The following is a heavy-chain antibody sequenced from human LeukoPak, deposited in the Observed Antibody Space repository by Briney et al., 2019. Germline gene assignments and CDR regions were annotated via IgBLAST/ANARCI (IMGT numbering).Heavy chain of an antibody. J-gene: IGHJ4*02. Sequence: ATVKVSCKASGYTFTGYYIHWVRQAPGQGLEWMGRINSNSGGTNSAQKFQGRVTMTRDTSISTAYMELSRLTSDDTAMYYCARDGSGLGYWGQGTLVTVSS. CDR1: GYTFTGYY. D-gene: IGHD3-10*01. CDR2: INSNSGGT. CDR3: ARDGSGLGY. V-gene: IGHV1-2*06.